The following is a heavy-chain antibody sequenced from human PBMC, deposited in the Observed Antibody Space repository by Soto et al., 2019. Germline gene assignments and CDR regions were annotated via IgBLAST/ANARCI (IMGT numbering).Heavy chain of an antibody. CDR3: ARSLLGSGGPHDA. Sequence: SETLSLTCDVSGASITTYYWSWIRQAPGKGLEWIGNVYHTGSTDYNSSLRSRVTISVDTSKNQFSLNMNSVTAADTAVYYGARSLLGSGGPHDAWAQGSLVTVSA. CDR1: GASITTYY. V-gene: IGHV4-59*13. J-gene: IGHJ1*01. CDR2: VYHTGST. D-gene: IGHD6-19*01.